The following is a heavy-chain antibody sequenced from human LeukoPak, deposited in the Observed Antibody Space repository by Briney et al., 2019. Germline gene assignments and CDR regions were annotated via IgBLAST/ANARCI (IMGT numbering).Heavy chain of an antibody. V-gene: IGHV4-61*02. CDR1: GGSISSDSYY. CDR3: TRSVYI. D-gene: IGHD5/OR15-5a*01. CDR2: IYASGTT. J-gene: IGHJ3*02. Sequence: SQTLSLTCTVSGGSISSDSYYWRWIRQPAGKGLEWIGRIYASGTTDYNPSLKSRVTISVDTSKNQFSLKLSSVTAADTAVYYCTRSVYIWGQGTMVTVSS.